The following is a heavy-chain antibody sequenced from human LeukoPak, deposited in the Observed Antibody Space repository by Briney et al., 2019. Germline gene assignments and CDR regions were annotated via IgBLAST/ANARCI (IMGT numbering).Heavy chain of an antibody. Sequence: KPSETLSLTCTVSGYSISSGYYWGWIRQPPGKGLEWIGSIYYSGSTYYNPSLKSRVTISVDTSKNQFSLKLSSVTAADTAVYYCARVRKGRDGYINLYYFDYWGQGTLVTVSS. CDR3: ARVRKGRDGYINLYYFDY. CDR2: IYYSGST. V-gene: IGHV4-38-2*02. J-gene: IGHJ4*02. CDR1: GYSISSGYY. D-gene: IGHD5-24*01.